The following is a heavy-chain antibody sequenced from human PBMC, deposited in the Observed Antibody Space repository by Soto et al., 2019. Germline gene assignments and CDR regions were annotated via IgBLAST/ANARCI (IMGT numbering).Heavy chain of an antibody. CDR1: GGSISSYY. CDR3: ARHALLWFGERNWFDP. CDR2: IYYSGST. Sequence: SETLSLTCTVSGGSISSYYWSWIRQPPGKGLEWIGYIYYSGSTNYNPSLKSQDNISVDKSKNQFSLKLSSVTAADTAVYYCARHALLWFGERNWFDPWGQGTLVTVS. D-gene: IGHD3-10*01. V-gene: IGHV4-59*08. J-gene: IGHJ5*02.